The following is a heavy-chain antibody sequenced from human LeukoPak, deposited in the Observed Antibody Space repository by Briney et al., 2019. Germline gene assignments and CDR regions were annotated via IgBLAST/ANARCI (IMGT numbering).Heavy chain of an antibody. D-gene: IGHD6-13*01. J-gene: IGHJ5*02. Sequence: ASVKVSCKASGYTFGTHWMHWVRQAPGQGLEWMGWINPNSGGTNYAQKFQGRVTMTRDTSISTAYMELSRLRSDDTAVYYCARERRRGSIAAAGTGTGNWFDPWGQGTLVTVSS. CDR2: INPNSGGT. CDR1: GYTFGTHW. V-gene: IGHV1-2*02. CDR3: ARERRRGSIAAAGTGTGNWFDP.